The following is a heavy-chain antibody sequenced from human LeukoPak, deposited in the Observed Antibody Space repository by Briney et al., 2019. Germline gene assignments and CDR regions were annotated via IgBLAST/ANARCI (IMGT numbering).Heavy chain of an antibody. Sequence: SETLSLTCAVYGGSFSGYYWSWIRQPPGNGLEWIGEINHSGSTNYNPSLKSRVTISVDTSKNQFSLKLSSVTAADPAVYYCARARRGSTSSPFRSSIAARNYFDYWGQGTLVTVSS. V-gene: IGHV4-34*01. J-gene: IGHJ4*02. CDR1: GGSFSGYY. CDR2: INHSGST. D-gene: IGHD6-6*01. CDR3: ARARRGSTSSPFRSSIAARNYFDY.